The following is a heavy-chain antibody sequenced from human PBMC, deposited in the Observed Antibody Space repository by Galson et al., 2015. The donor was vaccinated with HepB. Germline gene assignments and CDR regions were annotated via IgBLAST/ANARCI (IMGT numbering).Heavy chain of an antibody. V-gene: IGHV3-15*01. CDR1: GFTFSSYS. CDR3: TTATQAGSAN. CDR2: IKSKTDGGTT. D-gene: IGHD3-10*01. Sequence: SLRLSCAASGFTFSSYSMSWVRQAPGKGLEWVGRIKSKTDGGTTDYAAPVKGRFTISRDDSKNTLYLQMNSLKTEDTAVYYCTTATQAGSANWGQGTLVTVSS. J-gene: IGHJ4*02.